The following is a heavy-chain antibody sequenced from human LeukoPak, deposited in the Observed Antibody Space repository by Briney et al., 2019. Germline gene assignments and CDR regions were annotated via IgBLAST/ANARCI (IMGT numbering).Heavy chain of an antibody. D-gene: IGHD6-19*01. CDR2: ISGSGGST. J-gene: IGHJ1*01. V-gene: IGHV3-23*01. Sequence: GGSLRLSCAASGFTFSSYAMSWVRQAPGKGLEWVSAISGSGGSTYYAASVKGRFTISRDNSKNTLYLQMNSLRAEDTAVYYCAKGPRFVAGVLEYFQHWGQGTLVTVSS. CDR1: GFTFSSYA. CDR3: AKGPRFVAGVLEYFQH.